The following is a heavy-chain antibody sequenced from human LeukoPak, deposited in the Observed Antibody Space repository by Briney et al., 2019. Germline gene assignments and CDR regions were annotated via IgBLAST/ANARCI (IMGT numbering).Heavy chain of an antibody. CDR2: INPNSGGT. J-gene: IGHJ4*02. CDR1: GYTFTGYY. Sequence: GASVTVSCKASGYTFTGYYMHWVRQAPGQGGEWMGWINPNSGGTNYAQKFQGGVTMTRDTSISTAYMELSRLRSDDTAVYYCARVPAGIAAAAPNGDYWGQGTLVTVSS. V-gene: IGHV1-2*02. CDR3: ARVPAGIAAAAPNGDY. D-gene: IGHD6-13*01.